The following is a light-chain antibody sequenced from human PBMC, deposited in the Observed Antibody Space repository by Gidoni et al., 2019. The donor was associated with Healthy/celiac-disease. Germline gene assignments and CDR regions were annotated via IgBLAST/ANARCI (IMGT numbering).Light chain of an antibody. CDR1: QSVSSY. V-gene: IGKV3-11*01. CDR2: DAS. Sequence: EIVLTQSPATLSLSPGERASQSVSSYLAWYQQKPGQAPRLLIYDASNRATGIPARFSGSGSGTDFTLTISSLEPEDFAVYYCQQRSNWSWTFGQXTKVEIK. J-gene: IGKJ1*01. CDR3: QQRSNWSWT.